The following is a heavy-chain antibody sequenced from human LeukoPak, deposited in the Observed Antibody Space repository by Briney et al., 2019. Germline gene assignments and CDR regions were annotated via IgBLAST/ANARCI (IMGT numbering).Heavy chain of an antibody. CDR3: ARRAVTTDY. Sequence: ASVTVSCTASRYTFTGYYMHWVRQAPGQGLEWMGRINPNSGGTNYAQKFQVRVTMNRDTSISTAYMELSRLRSDDTAAYYCARRAVTTDYWGQGTLVTVSS. CDR2: INPNSGGT. D-gene: IGHD4-17*01. V-gene: IGHV1-2*06. CDR1: RYTFTGYY. J-gene: IGHJ4*02.